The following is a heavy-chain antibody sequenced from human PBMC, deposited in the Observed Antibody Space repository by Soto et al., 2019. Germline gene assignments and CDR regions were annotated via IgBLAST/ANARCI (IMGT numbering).Heavy chain of an antibody. D-gene: IGHD3-10*01. CDR2: IYYSGSA. V-gene: IGHV4-39*01. CDR1: GGSISSSSYY. CDR3: AGITMVRGVARYYYYYYMDV. J-gene: IGHJ6*03. Sequence: SETLSLTCTVSGGSISSSSYYWGWIRQPPGKGLEWIGSIYYSGSAYYNPSLKSRVTISVDTSKNQFSLKLSSVTAADTAVYYCAGITMVRGVARYYYYYYMDVWGKGTTVTVS.